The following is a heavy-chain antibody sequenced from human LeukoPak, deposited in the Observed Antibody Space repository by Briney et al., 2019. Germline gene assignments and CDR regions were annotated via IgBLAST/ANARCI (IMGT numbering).Heavy chain of an antibody. J-gene: IGHJ4*02. CDR3: ARNAYNYGGFDY. Sequence: GGSLGLSCTASGFTFRTYGMVWVRQAPGKGLEWVAVIWYDRSNENYADSVKGRFTISRDNSKSTLFLQMNSLRAEDTAVYYCARNAYNYGGFDYWGLGTLVTVSS. CDR1: GFTFRTYG. CDR2: IWYDRSNE. D-gene: IGHD5-24*01. V-gene: IGHV3-33*01.